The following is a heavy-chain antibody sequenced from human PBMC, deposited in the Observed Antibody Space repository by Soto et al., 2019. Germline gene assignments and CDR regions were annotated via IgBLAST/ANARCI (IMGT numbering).Heavy chain of an antibody. CDR1: AGSFSGYY. V-gene: IGHV4-34*01. D-gene: IGHD3-10*01. CDR3: ARGSAVTYYYGSGSYGGRYYFDY. Sequence: LXLTCAVYAGSFSGYYWSWIRQPPVKGLEWIGEINHSGSTNYDPSLKSRVTISVDTSKNQFSLKLSSVTAADTAVYYCARGSAVTYYYGSGSYGGRYYFDYWGQGTLVTVSS. CDR2: INHSGST. J-gene: IGHJ4*02.